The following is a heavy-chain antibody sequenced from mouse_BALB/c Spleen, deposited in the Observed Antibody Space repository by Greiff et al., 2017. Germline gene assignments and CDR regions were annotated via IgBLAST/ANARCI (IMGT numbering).Heavy chain of an antibody. D-gene: IGHD1-1*01. CDR3: TRQDNYYGSSYWYFDV. CDR1: GYSFTSYW. Sequence: VQLKESGTVLARPGASVKMSCKASGYSFTSYWMHWVKQRPGQGLEWIGAIYPGNSDTSYNQKFKGKAKLTAVTSASTAYMELSSLTNEDSAVYYCTRQDNYYGSSYWYFDVWGAGTTVTVSS. CDR2: IYPGNSDT. J-gene: IGHJ1*01. V-gene: IGHV1-5*01.